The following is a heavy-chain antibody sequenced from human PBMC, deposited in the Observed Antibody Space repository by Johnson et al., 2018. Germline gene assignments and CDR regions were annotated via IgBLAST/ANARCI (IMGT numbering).Heavy chain of an antibody. D-gene: IGHD3-10*02. J-gene: IGHJ3*02. CDR2: ITGSGGAT. Sequence: VQLQESGGKLVQPGGSLRLSCAASGFTFSSYSMSWVRQAPGKGLEWVSTITGSGGATYYTDSVKGRFTIPRDNSKNTLYLQMDSLRAGDTAVYYCADPGGASYVLDIWGQGTMVTVSS. CDR3: ADPGGASYVLDI. V-gene: IGHV3-23*01. CDR1: GFTFSSYS.